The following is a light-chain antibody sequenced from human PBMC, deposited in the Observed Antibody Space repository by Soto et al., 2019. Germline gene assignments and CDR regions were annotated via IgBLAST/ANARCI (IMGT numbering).Light chain of an antibody. CDR2: EVT. Sequence: QSVLTQPASVSGSPPQSITISCAGTRDDIGAYDYVSWYQQHSGNAPKLLVYEVTNRLSGVFDRFSGPQSGNTASLTISGLQAEDEADYYCNSYANSSAGVFGGGTQGTVL. J-gene: IGLJ3*02. CDR3: NSYANSSAGV. V-gene: IGLV2-14*01. CDR1: RDDIGAYDY.